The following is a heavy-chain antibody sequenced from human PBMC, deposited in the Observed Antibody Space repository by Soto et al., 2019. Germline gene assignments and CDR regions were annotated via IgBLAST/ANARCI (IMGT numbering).Heavy chain of an antibody. V-gene: IGHV6-1*01. Sequence: TLSLPCAISGDSVSSNSAAWSWIRQSPSRGLEWLGRTYYRSKWNSNYAVSVKGRVTINPDTSKNQFSLQLNSVTPEDTAVYYCARDEGGPWGQGTLVTVSS. CDR1: GDSVSSNSAA. CDR2: TYYRSKWNS. J-gene: IGHJ4*02. CDR3: ARDEGGP.